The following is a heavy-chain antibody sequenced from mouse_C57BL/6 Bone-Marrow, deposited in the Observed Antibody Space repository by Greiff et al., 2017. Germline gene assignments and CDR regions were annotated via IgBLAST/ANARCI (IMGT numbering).Heavy chain of an antibody. J-gene: IGHJ4*01. V-gene: IGHV10-1*01. Sequence: EVQGVESGGGLVQPKGSLKLSCAASGFSFNTYAMNWVRQAPGKGLEWVARIRSKSNNYATYYADSVKDRFTISRDDFESMLYLQMNNLKTEDTAMYYCVRHEAIRLRRGARDYWGQGTSVTVSS. CDR2: IRSKSNNYAT. CDR3: VRHEAIRLRRGARDY. CDR1: GFSFNTYA. D-gene: IGHD2-4*01.